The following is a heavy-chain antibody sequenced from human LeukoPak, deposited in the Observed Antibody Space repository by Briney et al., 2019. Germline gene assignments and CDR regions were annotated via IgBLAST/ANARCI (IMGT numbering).Heavy chain of an antibody. J-gene: IGHJ6*03. CDR1: RGTFSSYT. D-gene: IGHD2-2*01. CDR2: IIPIFCTA. V-gene: IGHV1-69*13. CDR3: ARGKLIVPAAMFNYYYYYMDV. Sequence: SSVKVSCKASRGTFSSYTISWVRQAPGQGLDWMGGIIPIFCTANLAQKFQGRVTITADESTSTAYMELSSLRSEDTAVYYCARGKLIVPAAMFNYYYYYMDVWGKGTTVTVSS.